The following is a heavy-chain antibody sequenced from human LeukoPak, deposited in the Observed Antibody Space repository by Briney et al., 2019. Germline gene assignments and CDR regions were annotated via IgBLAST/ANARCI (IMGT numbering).Heavy chain of an antibody. Sequence: PGGSLRLSCAASGFTFSHYLMHWVRQAPGKGLVWVSRINSDESNTNSYADSVKGRFIISRDNAKNTLYLQMNSLRAEDTAVYFCERGGNDIDIWGQGTTVIVSS. D-gene: IGHD3-22*01. V-gene: IGHV3-74*01. CDR1: GFTFSHYL. J-gene: IGHJ3*02. CDR3: ERGGNDIDI. CDR2: INSDESNT.